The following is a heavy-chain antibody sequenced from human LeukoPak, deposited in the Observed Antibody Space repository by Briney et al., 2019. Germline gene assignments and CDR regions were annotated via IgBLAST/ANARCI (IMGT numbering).Heavy chain of an antibody. CDR3: ARETYSSGWYEGSYYYYGMDV. J-gene: IGHJ6*02. Sequence: ASVKVSCKASGYTFTSYGISWVRQAPGQGLEWMGWISAYNGNTNYAQKFQGRVTMTRNTSISAAYMELSSLRSEDTAVYYCARETYSSGWYEGSYYYYGMDVWGQGTTVTVSS. D-gene: IGHD6-19*01. CDR2: ISAYNGNT. V-gene: IGHV1-18*01. CDR1: GYTFTSYG.